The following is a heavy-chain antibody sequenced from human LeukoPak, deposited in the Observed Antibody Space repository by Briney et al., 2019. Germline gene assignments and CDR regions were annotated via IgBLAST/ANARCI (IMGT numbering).Heavy chain of an antibody. D-gene: IGHD5-18*01. V-gene: IGHV1-2*04. CDR2: INPNSGGT. CDR3: ARAGTAMDYFDY. J-gene: IGHJ4*02. Sequence: ASVKVSCKASGYTFTGYYMHWVRQAPGQGLERMGWINPNSGGTNYAQKFQGWVTMTRDTSISTAYMELSRLRSDDTAVYYCARAGTAMDYFDYWGQGTLVTVSS. CDR1: GYTFTGYY.